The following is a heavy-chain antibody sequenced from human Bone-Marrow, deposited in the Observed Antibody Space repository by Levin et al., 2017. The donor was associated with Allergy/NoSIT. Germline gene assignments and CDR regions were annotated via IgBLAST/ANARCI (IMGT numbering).Heavy chain of an antibody. CDR1: GFAFSQYG. J-gene: IGHJ6*02. CDR2: ISGDSSFI. Sequence: GESLKISCATSGFAFSQYGMNWVRQAPGKGPEWVSSISGDSSFIYYADAVKGRFTISRDNARKSFFLQMNSLRVEDSAIYYCAQRGGDYERLYGLNVWGRGTTVSVS. CDR3: AQRGGDYERLYGLNV. V-gene: IGHV3-21*01. D-gene: IGHD4-17*01.